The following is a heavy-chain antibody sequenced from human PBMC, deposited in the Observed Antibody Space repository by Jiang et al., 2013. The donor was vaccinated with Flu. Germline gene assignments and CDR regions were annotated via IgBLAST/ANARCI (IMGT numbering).Heavy chain of an antibody. V-gene: IGHV6-1*01. CDR3: TRDPSVRGGPYYGMDV. CDR1: GDSVSSNSAA. Sequence: SQTLSLTCAISGDSVSSNSAAWNWIRQSPSRGLEWLGRTYYRSKWYNDYAVSVKSRITINPDTSKNQFSLQLNSVTPEDTAVYYCTRDPSVRGGPYYGMDVWGQGTTVTVSS. J-gene: IGHJ6*02. CDR2: TYYRSKWYN. D-gene: IGHD3-10*01.